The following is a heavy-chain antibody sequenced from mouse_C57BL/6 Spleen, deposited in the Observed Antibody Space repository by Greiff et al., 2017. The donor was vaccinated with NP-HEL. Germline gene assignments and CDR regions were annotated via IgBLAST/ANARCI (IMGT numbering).Heavy chain of an antibody. J-gene: IGHJ1*03. CDR2: ISDGGSYT. CDR3: ARDSTTVVATEGYFDV. Sequence: EVMLVESGGGLVKPGGSLKLSCAASGFTFSSYAMSWVRQTPEKRLAWVATISDGGSYTYYPDNVKGRFTISRDNAKNNLYLQMSHLKSEDTAMYYCARDSTTVVATEGYFDVWGTGTTVTVSS. V-gene: IGHV5-4*01. D-gene: IGHD1-1*01. CDR1: GFTFSSYA.